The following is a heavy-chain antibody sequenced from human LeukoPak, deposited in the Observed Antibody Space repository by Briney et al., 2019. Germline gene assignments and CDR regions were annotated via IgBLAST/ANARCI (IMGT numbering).Heavy chain of an antibody. J-gene: IGHJ4*02. D-gene: IGHD6-19*01. V-gene: IGHV3-74*01. CDR1: GFTFSSYW. Sequence: GGSLRLSCAASGFTFSSYWMHWVRQAPGKGLVWVSRINTDGSSTSYADPVKGRFTISRDNSKNTLYLQMNSLRAEDTAVYYCAKDQGSYSSGSFDYWGQGTLVTVSS. CDR3: AKDQGSYSSGSFDY. CDR2: INTDGSST.